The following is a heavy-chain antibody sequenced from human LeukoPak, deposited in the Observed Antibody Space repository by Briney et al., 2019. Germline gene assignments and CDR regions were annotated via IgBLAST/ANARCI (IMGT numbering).Heavy chain of an antibody. CDR2: ISSSSSYI. CDR3: ARGQQQAYYFGY. J-gene: IGHJ4*02. Sequence: GGSLRLSCAASGFTFSSYSMNWVRQAPGKGLEWVSSISSSSSYIYYADSVKGRFTISRDNAKNSLYLQMNSLRAEDTAVYYCARGQQQAYYFGYWGQGTLVTVSS. D-gene: IGHD6-13*01. CDR1: GFTFSSYS. V-gene: IGHV3-21*01.